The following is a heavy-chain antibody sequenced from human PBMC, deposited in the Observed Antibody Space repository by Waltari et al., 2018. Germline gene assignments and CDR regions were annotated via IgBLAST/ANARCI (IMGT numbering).Heavy chain of an antibody. CDR1: GYTFTTHY. CDR2: INPTDGNT. V-gene: IGHV1-46*01. CDR3: ARGSSGTFYNYLDS. D-gene: IGHD3-10*01. Sequence: QVRLVQSGAEVKKPGASVRVSCKASGYTFTTHYIHWVRQAPGPGLEWMGIINPTDGNTNCAQKFHGRVTMTTGTSTTTVYLDMSSLRSDDTAVYYCARGSSGTFYNYLDSWGQGTLVTVSS. J-gene: IGHJ4*02.